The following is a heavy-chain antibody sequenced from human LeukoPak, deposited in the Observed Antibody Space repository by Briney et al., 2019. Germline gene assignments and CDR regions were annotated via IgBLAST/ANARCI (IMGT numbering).Heavy chain of an antibody. D-gene: IGHD1-26*01. CDR1: GFTFSSYA. V-gene: IGHV3-23*01. CDR2: ISGSGGST. CDR3: AKHRSYSGGYPRFDY. Sequence: EPGGSLRLSCAASGFTFSSYAMSWVRQAPGKGLEWVSGISGSGGSTYYAGSVKGRFTISRDNSKNTLYLQMNSLRAEDTAVYYCAKHRSYSGGYPRFDYWGQGTLVTVSS. J-gene: IGHJ4*02.